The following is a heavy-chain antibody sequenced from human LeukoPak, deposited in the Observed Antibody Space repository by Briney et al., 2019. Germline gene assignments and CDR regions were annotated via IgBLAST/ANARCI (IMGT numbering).Heavy chain of an antibody. J-gene: IGHJ6*02. CDR1: GGSISSGGYY. D-gene: IGHD2-2*01. CDR2: IYYSGST. Sequence: PSETLSLTCTVSGGSISSGGYYWSWIRQHPGKGLEWIGYIYYSGSTYYNPSLKSRVTISVDTSKNQFSLKLSSVTAADTAVYYRARDSPGQLPGYYYYGMDVWGQGTTVTVSS. CDR3: ARDSPGQLPGYYYYGMDV. V-gene: IGHV4-31*03.